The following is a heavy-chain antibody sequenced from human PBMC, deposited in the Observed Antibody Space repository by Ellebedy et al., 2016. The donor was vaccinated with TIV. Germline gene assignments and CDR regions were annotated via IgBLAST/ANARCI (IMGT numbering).Heavy chain of an antibody. D-gene: IGHD2-15*01. CDR2: IIPILGRT. Sequence: AASVKVSCKASGCTFSSYAISWVRQAPGQGLEWMGRIIPILGRTNYAQKFQGRVTITADKSTSTAYMELSSLRSEDTAVYYCACLGCTYYYYGMDVWGQGTTVTVSS. J-gene: IGHJ6*02. CDR1: GCTFSSYA. V-gene: IGHV1-69*04. CDR3: ACLGCTYYYYGMDV.